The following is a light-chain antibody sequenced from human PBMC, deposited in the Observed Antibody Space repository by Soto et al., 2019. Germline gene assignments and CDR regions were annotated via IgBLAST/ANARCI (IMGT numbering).Light chain of an antibody. J-gene: IGLJ1*01. CDR3: YSYAGGDTYYV. Sequence: QSALTQPASVSGSPGQSITISCTGTNSDVGNYNLVSWYQQHPGKAPKLIIYEVNKRPSGVSSRFSGSKSGNTASLTIFGLQAEDEADYYCYSYAGGDTYYVFGTGTKLNVL. CDR1: NSDVGNYNL. V-gene: IGLV2-23*02. CDR2: EVN.